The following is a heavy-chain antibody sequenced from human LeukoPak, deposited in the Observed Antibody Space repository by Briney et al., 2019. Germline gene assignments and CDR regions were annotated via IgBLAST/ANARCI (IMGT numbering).Heavy chain of an antibody. CDR3: ARDDSSGYYPYAFDI. V-gene: IGHV4-38-2*02. CDR2: IYHSGNT. D-gene: IGHD3-22*01. J-gene: IGHJ3*02. CDR1: GYSISSGYY. Sequence: SETLSLTCTVSGYSISSGYYWGWIRQPPGKGLEWIGSIYHSGNTYYNPSLKSRVTISVDTSKNQFSLKLSSVTAADTAVYYCARDDSSGYYPYAFDIWGQGTMVTVSS.